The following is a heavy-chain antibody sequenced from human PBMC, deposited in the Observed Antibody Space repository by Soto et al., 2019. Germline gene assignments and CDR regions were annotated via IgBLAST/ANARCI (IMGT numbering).Heavy chain of an antibody. CDR3: SRDSVSLTLFDY. Sequence: QVELQESGPRLVRPSETLYLTCTVSGGSMSGYHWCWVRQPAGKGQERIGRVHSTGSTYYNPSVDSRITVSLETSKRQFSLKLRSVTAADTALYFCSRDSVSLTLFDYWGQGILVTVSS. V-gene: IGHV4-4*07. J-gene: IGHJ4*02. CDR1: GGSMSGYH. D-gene: IGHD3-10*01. CDR2: VHSTGST.